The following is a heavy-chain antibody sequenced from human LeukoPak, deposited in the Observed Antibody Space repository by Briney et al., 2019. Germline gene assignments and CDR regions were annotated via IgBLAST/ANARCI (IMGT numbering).Heavy chain of an antibody. Sequence: PGGSLRLSCAASGFTVSSNYMSWVRKAPGKGLEWVSVIYSGGSTYYADSVKGRFTISRDNSKNTLYLQMNSLRAEDTAVYYCASGSVFRYGMDVWGQGTTVTVSS. J-gene: IGHJ6*02. CDR2: IYSGGST. CDR3: ASGSVFRYGMDV. CDR1: GFTVSSNY. D-gene: IGHD3-3*02. V-gene: IGHV3-66*02.